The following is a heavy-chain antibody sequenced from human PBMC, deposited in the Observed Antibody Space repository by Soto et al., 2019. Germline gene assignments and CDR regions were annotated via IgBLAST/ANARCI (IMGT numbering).Heavy chain of an antibody. V-gene: IGHV4-34*01. Sequence: SETLSLTCAVYGGSFSGYYWSWIRQPPGKGLEWIGEINHSGSTNYNPSLKSRVTISVDTSKNQFSLKLSSVTAADTAVYYCAKAPGRYYFDYWGQGTLVTVSS. CDR2: INHSGST. J-gene: IGHJ4*02. CDR1: GGSFSGYY. CDR3: AKAPGRYYFDY.